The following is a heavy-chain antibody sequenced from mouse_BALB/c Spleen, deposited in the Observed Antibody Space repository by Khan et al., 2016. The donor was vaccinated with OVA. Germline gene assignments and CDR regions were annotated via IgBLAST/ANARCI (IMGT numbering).Heavy chain of an antibody. J-gene: IGHJ2*01. Sequence: QVQLKESGAELAKPGASVKMSCKASGYTFTTYWMHLVKQRPGQGLEWIGYINPTSGYTYYNEKFKDRATLPSDKSSSTAYMQLSSLTSEDSAVYYCTRDRIDYWGQGTTLTVSS. CDR2: INPTSGYT. CDR3: TRDRIDY. CDR1: GYTFTTYW. V-gene: IGHV1-7*01.